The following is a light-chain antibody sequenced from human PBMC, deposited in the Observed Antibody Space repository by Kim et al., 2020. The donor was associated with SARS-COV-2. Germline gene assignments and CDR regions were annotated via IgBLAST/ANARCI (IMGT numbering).Light chain of an antibody. CDR3: QQYGSSPYT. J-gene: IGKJ2*01. CDR2: GAT. V-gene: IGKV3-20*01. Sequence: LSPGERATLSCRASQTVTRNFLGWYQQKPGRAPRLLIYGATSRPGGIPDRFSGSGSGTDFTLTISRLEPEDFALYYCQQYGSSPYTFGQGTKLEI. CDR1: QTVTRNF.